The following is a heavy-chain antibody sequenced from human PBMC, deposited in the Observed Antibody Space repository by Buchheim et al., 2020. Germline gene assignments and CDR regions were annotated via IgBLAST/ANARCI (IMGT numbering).Heavy chain of an antibody. CDR1: GFTFSSYG. V-gene: IGHV3-30*18. J-gene: IGHJ6*02. D-gene: IGHD2-2*01. CDR2: ITYDGSNK. CDR3: AKEGAVPAAMGGYYYYGMDV. Sequence: QVQLVESGGGVVQPGRSLRLSCAASGFTFSSYGMHWVRQAPGKGLEWVAVITYDGSNKYYADSVKGRFTISRDNSKNMLYLQMNSLRVEDTAVYYCAKEGAVPAAMGGYYYYGMDVWGQGT.